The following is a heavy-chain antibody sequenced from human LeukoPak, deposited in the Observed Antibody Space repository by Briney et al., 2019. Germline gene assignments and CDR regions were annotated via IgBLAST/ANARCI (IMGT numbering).Heavy chain of an antibody. D-gene: IGHD3-22*01. J-gene: IGHJ5*02. CDR2: IYYSGST. Sequence: SETLSLTCTVSGGSISSYYWNWIRQPPGRGLEWIGYIYYSGSTNYNPSLKSRVTISVDASKNQFSLKVSSVTAADTAVYYCARGESSASNWFDPWGQGTLVTVSS. CDR3: ARGESSASNWFDP. CDR1: GGSISSYY. V-gene: IGHV4-59*01.